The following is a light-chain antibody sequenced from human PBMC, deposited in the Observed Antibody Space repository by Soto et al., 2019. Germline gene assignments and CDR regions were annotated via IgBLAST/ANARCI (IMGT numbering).Light chain of an antibody. J-gene: IGKJ5*01. CDR2: GAS. Sequence: EIVLTQSPGTLSLSPGERATLSCRASQSVSSSYLAWYQQNPGQAPRLLIYGASSRATGIPDRFSGSGSGTDFTLTISRLETEDFAVYYCQQYGRSPPITFGQGTRLQIK. V-gene: IGKV3-20*01. CDR1: QSVSSSY. CDR3: QQYGRSPPIT.